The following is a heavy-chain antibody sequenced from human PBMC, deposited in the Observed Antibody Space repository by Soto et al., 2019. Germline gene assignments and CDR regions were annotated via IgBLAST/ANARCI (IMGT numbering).Heavy chain of an antibody. CDR2: NNPNSGGT. J-gene: IGHJ4*02. CDR1: GYTFTDYF. V-gene: IGHV1-2*02. CDR3: ARDTKIPANAIHDGR. Sequence: VEMVQSGAEVKKPGASVRVSCKASGYTFTDYFIHWVRQAPGQGLEWMGWNNPNSGGTNYAQKFQGRVTMTRDTSTTTVYLGLIRLRSDDTATYYCARDTKIPANAIHDGRWGQGTLVNVSS. D-gene: IGHD2-2*01.